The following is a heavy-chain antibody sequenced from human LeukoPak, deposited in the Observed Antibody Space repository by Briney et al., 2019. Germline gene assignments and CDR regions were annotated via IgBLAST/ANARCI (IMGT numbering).Heavy chain of an antibody. Sequence: PGGSLGLSCAASGFTFSSYGMHWVRQAPGKGLEWVAVISYDGSNKYYADSVKGRFTISRDNSKNTLYLQMNSLRAEDTAVYYCAKDRVVGATNYFDYWGQGALVTVSS. D-gene: IGHD1-26*01. J-gene: IGHJ4*02. CDR3: AKDRVVGATNYFDY. V-gene: IGHV3-30*18. CDR2: ISYDGSNK. CDR1: GFTFSSYG.